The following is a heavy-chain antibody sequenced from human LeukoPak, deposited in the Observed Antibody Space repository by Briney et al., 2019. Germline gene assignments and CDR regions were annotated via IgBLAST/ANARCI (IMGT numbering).Heavy chain of an antibody. CDR2: ISYTGST. V-gene: IGHV4-39*07. CDR1: GGSISSSSFY. D-gene: IGHD1-26*01. CDR3: ARDHRLGGSFDY. J-gene: IGHJ4*02. Sequence: SETLSLTCSVSGGSISSSSFYWGWIRQPPGKGLEWIGSISYTGSTYYNPSLKSRVTISVDKSKNQFSLKLSSVTAADTAVYYCARDHRLGGSFDYWGQGTLVTVSS.